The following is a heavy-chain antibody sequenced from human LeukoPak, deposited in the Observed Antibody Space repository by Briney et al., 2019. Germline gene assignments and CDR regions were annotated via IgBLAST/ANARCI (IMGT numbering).Heavy chain of an antibody. D-gene: IGHD3-10*01. CDR1: GFTFSSYA. Sequence: GGSLRLSCAASGFTFSSYAMSWVRQAPGKGLEWVSAISGSGGSTYYADSVKGRFTISRDNSKNTLYLQMNSLRAEDTAVYYCAGRGWFGELFKHYWGQGTLVIVSS. J-gene: IGHJ4*02. V-gene: IGHV3-23*01. CDR2: ISGSGGST. CDR3: AGRGWFGELFKHY.